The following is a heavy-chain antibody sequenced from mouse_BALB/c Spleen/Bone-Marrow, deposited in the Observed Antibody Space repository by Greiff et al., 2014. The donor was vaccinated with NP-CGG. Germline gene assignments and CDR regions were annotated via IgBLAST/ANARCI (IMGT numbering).Heavy chain of an antibody. D-gene: IGHD1-2*01. Sequence: EVQLVESGGGLVQPGGSRKLSCAASGFTFSSFGMHWVRQAPEKGLEWVAYISGGSSIIYYADTVKGRFTISRDNPKNTLFLQMISLRSEDTAIYYCARKDYFGYAAMDYWGQGTSVTVSS. V-gene: IGHV5-17*02. CDR2: ISGGSSII. CDR3: ARKDYFGYAAMDY. J-gene: IGHJ4*01. CDR1: GFTFSSFG.